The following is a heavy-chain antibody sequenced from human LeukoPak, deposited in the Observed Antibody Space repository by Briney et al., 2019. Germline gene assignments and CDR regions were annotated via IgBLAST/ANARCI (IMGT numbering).Heavy chain of an antibody. CDR2: IYYSGST. V-gene: IGHV4-59*01. J-gene: IGHJ3*01. CDR3: ARGEYSSSRYRHQDAFDF. D-gene: IGHD6-13*01. Sequence: SETLSLTFTVSGGSISSYYWCWIRQPPGKGLEWIGYIYYSGSTNYNPSLKSRVTISVDTSKNQFSLKLSSVTAADTAVYYCARGEYSSSRYRHQDAFDFWGQGTMVTVSS. CDR1: GGSISSYY.